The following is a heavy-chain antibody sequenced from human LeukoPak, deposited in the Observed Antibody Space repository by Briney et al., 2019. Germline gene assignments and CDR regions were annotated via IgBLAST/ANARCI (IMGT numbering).Heavy chain of an antibody. CDR3: ARRAGAYSHPYDY. Sequence: GGSLRLSCAVSGFSFNDYWMHWVRQAPGKGLVWVSRVKSDGTITNYADSVKGRFTISRDNSKNTLYLQMNSLRAEDTAVYYCARRAGAYSHPYDYWGQGTLVTVSS. D-gene: IGHD4/OR15-4a*01. CDR1: GFSFNDYW. V-gene: IGHV3-74*01. CDR2: VKSDGTIT. J-gene: IGHJ4*02.